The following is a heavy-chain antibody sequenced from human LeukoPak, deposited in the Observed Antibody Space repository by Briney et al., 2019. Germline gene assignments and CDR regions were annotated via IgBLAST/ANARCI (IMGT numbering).Heavy chain of an antibody. CDR3: ARDLGLGYDSSGLFAFDI. D-gene: IGHD3-22*01. V-gene: IGHV4-38-2*02. CDR2: IYHSGST. Sequence: SETLSLTCTVSGYSISSGYYWGWIRQPPGKGLEWIGSIYHSGSTYYNPSLKSRVTISVDTSKNQFSLKLSSVTAADTAVYYCARDLGLGYDSSGLFAFDIWGQGTMVTVSS. CDR1: GYSISSGYY. J-gene: IGHJ3*02.